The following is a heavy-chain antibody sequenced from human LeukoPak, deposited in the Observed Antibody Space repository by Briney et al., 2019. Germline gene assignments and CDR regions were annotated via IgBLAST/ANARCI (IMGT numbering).Heavy chain of an antibody. CDR2: INPNSGGT. J-gene: IGHJ4*02. D-gene: IGHD2-2*02. V-gene: IGHV1-2*02. CDR3: ARGIRIVVVPAAIRFDY. CDR1: GYTFTGYY. Sequence: EASVKVSCKASGYTFTGYYMHWVRQAPGQGLEWMGWINPNSGGTNYAQKFQGRVTMTRDTSISTAYMELSRLRSDDTAVYYCARGIRIVVVPAAIRFDYWGQGTLVTVSS.